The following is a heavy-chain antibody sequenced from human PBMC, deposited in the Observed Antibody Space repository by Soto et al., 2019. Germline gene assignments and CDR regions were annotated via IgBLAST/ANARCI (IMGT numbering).Heavy chain of an antibody. J-gene: IGHJ3*01. CDR1: GGSFRGYY. Sequence: QVQLQRWGAGLLRPSETLSLTCAVYGGSFRGYYWTWLRQSPGRGLEWIGEINHSGSRNSNPSLKSRPTISVDTSRTQFSMNLTSVTAADAAVYYCARGRGFMSRNALDLWGQGTRVIVSS. CDR2: INHSGSR. V-gene: IGHV4-34*01. CDR3: ARGRGFMSRNALDL.